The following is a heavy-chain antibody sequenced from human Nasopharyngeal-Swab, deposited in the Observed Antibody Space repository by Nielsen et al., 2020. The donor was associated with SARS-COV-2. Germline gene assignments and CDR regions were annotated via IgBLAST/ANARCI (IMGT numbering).Heavy chain of an antibody. CDR2: IKQDGSEK. CDR1: GFTFSRFS. J-gene: IGHJ2*01. V-gene: IGHV3-7*03. Sequence: GESLKISCAASGFTFSRFSMSWVRQAPGKGLEWVANIKQDGSEKNYVDSVKGRFTITRDNAKNSLYLQMNSLRAEDTAVHYCAREDGTYDYVWGSYRYSPLYWYFALWGRGTLVTVSS. D-gene: IGHD3-16*02. CDR3: AREDGTYDYVWGSYRYSPLYWYFAL.